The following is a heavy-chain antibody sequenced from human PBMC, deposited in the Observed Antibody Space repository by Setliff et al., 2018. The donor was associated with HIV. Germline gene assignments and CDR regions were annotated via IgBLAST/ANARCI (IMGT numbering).Heavy chain of an antibody. CDR2: INHSGST. D-gene: IGHD1-26*01. CDR3: AGGPGTTSIDY. J-gene: IGHJ4*02. CDR1: GGSFSGYY. Sequence: ETLSLTCAVYGGSFSGYYWSWIRQPPGKGLEWIGEINHSGSTNYNMSLWSRVTISLDASRNQFSLELISVTAADTAVYYCAGGPGTTSIDYWAQGTLVTVTS. V-gene: IGHV4-34*01.